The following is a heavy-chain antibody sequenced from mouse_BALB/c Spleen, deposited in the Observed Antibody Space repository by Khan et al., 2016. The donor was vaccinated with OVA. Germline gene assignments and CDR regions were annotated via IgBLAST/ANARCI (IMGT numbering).Heavy chain of an antibody. CDR2: ISYSGST. D-gene: IGHD2-3*01. CDR1: GYSITSDYA. V-gene: IGHV3-2*02. J-gene: IGHJ4*01. CDR3: ARRGDGYYGAMDY. Sequence: EVQLQESGPDLVKPSQSLSLTCTVTGYSITSDYAWNWIRQFPGNKLEWMGYISYSGSTSYNPSLKSRISITRDTSKNQFFLQLNSVTTEDTATYYWARRGDGYYGAMDYWGQGTSVTVSS.